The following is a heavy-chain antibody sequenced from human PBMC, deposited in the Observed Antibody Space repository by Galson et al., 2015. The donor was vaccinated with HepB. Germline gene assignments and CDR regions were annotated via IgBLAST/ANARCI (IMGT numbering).Heavy chain of an antibody. CDR2: INPNSGGT. J-gene: IGHJ5*02. Sequence: SVKVSCKASGYTFTGYYMHWVRQAPGQGLEWMGWINPNSGGTNYAQKFQGRVTMTRDTSISTAYMELSRLRSDDTAVYYCARDESPHYYGSGSKSPDNWFDPWGQGTLVTVSS. CDR1: GYTFTGYY. V-gene: IGHV1-2*02. CDR3: ARDESPHYYGSGSKSPDNWFDP. D-gene: IGHD3-10*01.